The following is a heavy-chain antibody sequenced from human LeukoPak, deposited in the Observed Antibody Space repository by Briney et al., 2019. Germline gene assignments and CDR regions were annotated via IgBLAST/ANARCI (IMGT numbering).Heavy chain of an antibody. CDR1: GGSFSGYY. CDR2: INHSGST. Sequence: PSETLSLTCAVYGGSFSGYYWSWIRQPPGKGLEWIGEINHSGSTNYNPSLKSRVTISVDTSKNQSSLKLSSVTAADTAVYYCARGRKYYYDSSGPRRPYYYYMDVWGKGTTVTVSS. D-gene: IGHD3-22*01. V-gene: IGHV4-34*01. J-gene: IGHJ6*03. CDR3: ARGRKYYYDSSGPRRPYYYYMDV.